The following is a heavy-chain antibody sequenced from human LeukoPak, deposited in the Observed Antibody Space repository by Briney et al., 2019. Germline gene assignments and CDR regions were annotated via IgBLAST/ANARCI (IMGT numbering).Heavy chain of an antibody. V-gene: IGHV4-39*07. CDR3: ARSLYCSSTSCYRPHFDY. CDR1: GGSICSSSYY. CDR2: IYYSGST. Sequence: SETLSLTCTVSGGSICSSSYYWGWIRQPPGKGLEWIGSIYYSGSTYYNPSLKSRVTISVDTSKNQFSLKLSSVTAADTAVYYCARSLYCSSTSCYRPHFDYWGQGTLVTVSS. D-gene: IGHD2-2*01. J-gene: IGHJ4*02.